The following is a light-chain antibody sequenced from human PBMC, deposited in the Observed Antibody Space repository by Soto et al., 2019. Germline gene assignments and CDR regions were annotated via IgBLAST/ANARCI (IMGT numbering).Light chain of an antibody. V-gene: IGKV1-5*03. CDR1: QSISSW. J-gene: IGKJ4*01. Sequence: DIQMTQSPSTLSASVGDRVTISCRASQSISSWLAWYQQKPGKAPKLLIYEASRLESGVPSRFSGSGSGTEFSLTFSSLQPDDSATHYCQQYDSYPLTFGGGTKVEIK. CDR3: QQYDSYPLT. CDR2: EAS.